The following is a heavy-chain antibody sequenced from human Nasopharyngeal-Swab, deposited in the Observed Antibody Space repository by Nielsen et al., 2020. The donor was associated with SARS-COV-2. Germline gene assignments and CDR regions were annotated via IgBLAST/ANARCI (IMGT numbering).Heavy chain of an antibody. Sequence: GESLKISCAASGFTFSDYYMSWIRQAPGQGLEGVSYISSSSSYTNYADSVKGRFTISRDNAKNSLYLQMNSLRAEDTAVYYCARGGYASWFDSWGQGTLVTVSS. J-gene: IGHJ5*01. CDR2: ISSSSSYT. V-gene: IGHV3-11*06. D-gene: IGHD5-18*01. CDR3: ARGGYASWFDS. CDR1: GFTFSDYY.